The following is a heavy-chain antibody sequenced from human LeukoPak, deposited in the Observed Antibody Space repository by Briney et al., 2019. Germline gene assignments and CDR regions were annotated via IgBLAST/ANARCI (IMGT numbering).Heavy chain of an antibody. J-gene: IGHJ6*02. CDR3: AGGNAYYYYGMDV. Sequence: SETLSLTCTVSGGSISSSSYYWGWIRQPPGKGLEWIGSIYYSGSTYYNPSLKSRVTISVDTSKNQFSLKLSSVTAADTAVYYCAGGNAYYYYGMDVWGQGTTVTVSS. V-gene: IGHV4-39*07. CDR1: GGSISSSSYY. CDR2: IYYSGST. D-gene: IGHD4-23*01.